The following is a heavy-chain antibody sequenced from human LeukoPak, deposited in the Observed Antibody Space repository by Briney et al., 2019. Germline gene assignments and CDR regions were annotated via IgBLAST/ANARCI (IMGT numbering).Heavy chain of an antibody. CDR3: AREINYDYVWGSYRATYYFDY. D-gene: IGHD3-16*02. CDR2: IYHSGST. J-gene: IGHJ4*02. CDR1: GYSISSGYY. V-gene: IGHV4-38-2*02. Sequence: SETLSLTCTVSGYSISSGYYWGWIRQPPGKGLEWIGSIYHSGSTYYNPSLKSRVTISVDTSKNQFSLKLSSVTAADTAVYYCAREINYDYVWGSYRATYYFDYWGQGTLVTVSS.